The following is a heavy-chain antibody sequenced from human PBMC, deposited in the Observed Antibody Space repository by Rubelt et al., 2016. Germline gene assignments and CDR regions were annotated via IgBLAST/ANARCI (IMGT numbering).Heavy chain of an antibody. Sequence: QLQLQESGPGLVKPSETLSLTCTVSGGSISSSSYYWGWIRQPPGKGLEWIGSIYYSGSTYYNPSLKSRVTISVDTSKNQFSLKRSSVTAADTAVYYWARAVSYYDSSGYGYYYYMDVWGKGTTVTVSS. V-gene: IGHV4-39*07. D-gene: IGHD3-22*01. CDR1: GGSISSSSYY. CDR3: ARAVSYYDSSGYGYYYYMDV. CDR2: IYYSGST. J-gene: IGHJ6*03.